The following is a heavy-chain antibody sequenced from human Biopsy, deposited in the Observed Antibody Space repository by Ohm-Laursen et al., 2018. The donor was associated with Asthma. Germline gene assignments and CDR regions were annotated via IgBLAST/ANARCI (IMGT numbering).Heavy chain of an antibody. J-gene: IGHJ4*02. CDR3: ARKAGSCISRTCYSLDF. CDR1: GGTFNTYV. V-gene: IGHV1-69*01. D-gene: IGHD2-2*01. CDR2: VNSVFGTT. Sequence: SSVKVSCKSLGGTFNTYVIGWVRQAPGQGLEWMGGVNSVFGTTTYPQKFQDRVTITADDSTSTVYMELSSLRPEDTAVYYCARKAGSCISRTCYSLDFWGQGTLVTVSS.